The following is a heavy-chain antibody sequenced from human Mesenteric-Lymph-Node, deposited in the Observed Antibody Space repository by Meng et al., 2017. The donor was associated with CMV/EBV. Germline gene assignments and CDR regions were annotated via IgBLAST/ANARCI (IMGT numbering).Heavy chain of an antibody. Sequence: GESLKISCAASGFTFSSYSMNWVRQAPGKGLEWVSVIYSGGSTYYADSVKDRFTISRDNSKNTLYLQINSLRPEDTAVYYCARGIQMTTVMAAFDYWGQGTLVTVSS. CDR2: IYSGGST. V-gene: IGHV3-66*02. D-gene: IGHD4-11*01. CDR1: GFTFSSYS. J-gene: IGHJ4*02. CDR3: ARGIQMTTVMAAFDY.